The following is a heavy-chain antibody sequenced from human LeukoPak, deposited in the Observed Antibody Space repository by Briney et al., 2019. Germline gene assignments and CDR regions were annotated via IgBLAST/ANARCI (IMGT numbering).Heavy chain of an antibody. Sequence: ASVKVSCKASGYTFTSNYIHWVRLAPGQGLEWMGMIYPRDGSTSYAQKFQGRVTVTRDTSTSTVHMELSGLRSEDTAVYYCARDQEGFDYWGQGTLVTVSS. J-gene: IGHJ4*02. V-gene: IGHV1-46*01. CDR1: GYTFTSNY. CDR2: IYPRDGST. CDR3: ARDQEGFDY.